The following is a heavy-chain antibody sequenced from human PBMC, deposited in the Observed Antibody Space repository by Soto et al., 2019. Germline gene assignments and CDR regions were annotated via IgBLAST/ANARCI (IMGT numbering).Heavy chain of an antibody. CDR3: ARSEWGYAFDI. J-gene: IGHJ3*02. V-gene: IGHV4-59*01. CDR1: GGSISGYY. CDR2: MYYTGST. D-gene: IGHD2-15*01. Sequence: SETLSLTCTVSGGSISGYYWSWIRQPPGKGLEWIGYMYYTGSTNYNPSLKSRVTISLDTSKNQFSLKLSSVTAADTAVYYCARSEWGYAFDIWGQGTMVTVS.